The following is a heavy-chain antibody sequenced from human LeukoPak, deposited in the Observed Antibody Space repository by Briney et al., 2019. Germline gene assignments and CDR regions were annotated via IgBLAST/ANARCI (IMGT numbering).Heavy chain of an antibody. D-gene: IGHD2-2*02. V-gene: IGHV1-18*01. CDR3: ARVFGGRADIVVVPAAIPYYYYYYMDV. Sequence: GASVKVSCKASGYTFTSYGISWVRQAPGQGLEWMGWISAYNGNTNYAQKLQGRVTMTTDTSTSTAYMELRSLRSDDTAVYYCARVFGGRADIVVVPAAIPYYYYYYMDVWGKGTTVTVSS. CDR2: ISAYNGNT. CDR1: GYTFTSYG. J-gene: IGHJ6*03.